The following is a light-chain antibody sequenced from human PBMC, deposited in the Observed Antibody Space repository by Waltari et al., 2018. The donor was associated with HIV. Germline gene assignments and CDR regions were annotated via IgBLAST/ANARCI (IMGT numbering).Light chain of an antibody. J-gene: IGKJ1*01. CDR2: DAS. CDR3: QQYGSAPRT. CDR1: QSVISNY. Sequence: EIVLTQSPGTLSLSPGERATPSCRASQSVISNYLAWYQQKPGQSTRLLIYDASSRAAGIPDQLRGSGSGTDFTLTISRLEPEDFAGYHCQQYGSAPRTFGQGTKVEIK. V-gene: IGKV3-20*01.